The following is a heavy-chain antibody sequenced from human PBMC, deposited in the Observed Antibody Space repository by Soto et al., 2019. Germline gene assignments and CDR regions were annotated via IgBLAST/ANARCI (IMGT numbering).Heavy chain of an antibody. CDR3: ARDIGSGSNAEHSYDMDV. V-gene: IGHV3-30-3*01. CDR1: GFTFSSYA. Sequence: LRLSCAASGFTFSSYAMHWVRQAPGKGLEWVAVISYDGSNKYYADSVKGRFTISRDNSKNTLYLQMNSLRAEDTAVYYCARDIGSGSNAEHSYDMDVWGKGTTVTVSS. CDR2: ISYDGSNK. J-gene: IGHJ6*03. D-gene: IGHD3-16*01.